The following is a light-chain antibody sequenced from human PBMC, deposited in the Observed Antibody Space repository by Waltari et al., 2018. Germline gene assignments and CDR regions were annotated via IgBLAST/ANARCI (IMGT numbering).Light chain of an antibody. CDR1: ILGSKY. CDR2: QDI. J-gene: IGLJ3*02. V-gene: IGLV3-1*01. Sequence: SSELTQPPSVSVSPGQTASITCSGDILGSKYASWYQHKPGQSPLLVIDQDINRPSGIPERFSGSKSGNTATLTISGTQAMDDADYYCQALGSNRWVFGGGTKLTVL. CDR3: QALGSNRWV.